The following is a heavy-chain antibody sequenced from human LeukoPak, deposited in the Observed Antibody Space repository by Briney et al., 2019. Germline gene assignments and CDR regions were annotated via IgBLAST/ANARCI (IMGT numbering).Heavy chain of an antibody. D-gene: IGHD2/OR15-2a*01. CDR1: GFPFSSYG. Sequence: GRSLSLSFAASGFPFSSYGMHWVRPAPGKGLGWGALIWYDGSNKYYTDSVKGRLTISRDNSKNTLYLQMNSLRAEDTAIYYCAREGPRGNSQFDYWGQGTLVTVSS. CDR2: IWYDGSNK. CDR3: AREGPRGNSQFDY. V-gene: IGHV3-33*01. J-gene: IGHJ4*02.